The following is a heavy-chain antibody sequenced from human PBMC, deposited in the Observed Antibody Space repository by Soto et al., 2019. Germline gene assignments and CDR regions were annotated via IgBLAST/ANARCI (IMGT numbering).Heavy chain of an antibody. Sequence: QITLKESGPTLVKPTQTLTLTCTFSGFSLNTSGLGVGWIRQPPGKALEWLALIYWDDDKRYSPSLRSRLTITQDTSKNQVVLTLTNMDPVDTATYYCAHGRTNNPEWDVWGRGTLVTVSS. D-gene: IGHD3-3*01. CDR3: AHGRTNNPEWDV. CDR2: IYWDDDK. CDR1: GFSLNTSGLG. J-gene: IGHJ2*01. V-gene: IGHV2-5*02.